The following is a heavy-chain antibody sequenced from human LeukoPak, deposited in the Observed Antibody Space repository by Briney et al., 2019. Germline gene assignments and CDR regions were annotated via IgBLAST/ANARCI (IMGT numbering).Heavy chain of an antibody. V-gene: IGHV1-2*02. J-gene: IGHJ4*02. CDR2: INPNRGGT. Sequence: ASVKVSRKASGYTFTGYYMHWVRQAPGQGLEWMGWINPNRGGTNYAQKFQGRVTMTRDTSISTAYMELSRLRSDDTAVYYCAKDYYDSSGYYPSYWGQGTLVTVSS. CDR1: GYTFTGYY. D-gene: IGHD3-22*01. CDR3: AKDYYDSSGYYPSY.